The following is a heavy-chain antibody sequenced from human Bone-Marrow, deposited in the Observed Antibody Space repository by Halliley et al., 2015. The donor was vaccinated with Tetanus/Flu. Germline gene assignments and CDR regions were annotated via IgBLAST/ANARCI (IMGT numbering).Heavy chain of an antibody. Sequence: GSGNRTYTADSVKGRFPPARDKSKNTLYLQMNSLRAEDTAVYYCAGDHRGGTMVRGIPSYFDSWGQGTLVTVSS. D-gene: IGHD3-10*01. CDR2: GSGNRT. CDR3: AGDHRGGTMVRGIPSYFDS. V-gene: IGHV3-23*01. J-gene: IGHJ4*02.